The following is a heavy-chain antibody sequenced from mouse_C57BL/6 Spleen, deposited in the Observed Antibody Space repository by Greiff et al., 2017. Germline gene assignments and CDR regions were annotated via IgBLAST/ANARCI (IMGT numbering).Heavy chain of an antibody. Sequence: VKLQASGAELVRPGASVTLSCKASGYTFPDYEMHWVKQTPVHGLEWIGAIDPETGGTALNQKFKGKAILTADKSSSTAYMDLRSLTSEDYAVYYCTRGSGYYAWFAYWGQGTLVTVSA. V-gene: IGHV1-15*01. D-gene: IGHD1-1*01. J-gene: IGHJ3*01. CDR3: TRGSGYYAWFAY. CDR1: GYTFPDYE. CDR2: IDPETGGT.